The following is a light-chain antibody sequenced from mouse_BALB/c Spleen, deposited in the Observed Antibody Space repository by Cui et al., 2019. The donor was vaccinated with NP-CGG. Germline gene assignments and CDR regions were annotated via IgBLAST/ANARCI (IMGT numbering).Light chain of an antibody. CDR3: ALWYSNHWV. CDR2: GTN. CDR1: IGAITTSNY. J-gene: IGLJ1*01. Sequence: QAVVTQESALTTSPGETVTLTCRSSIGAITTSNYANWVQEKPDHLFTGLIGGTNNRAPGVPARFSGSLIGDKAALTITGAQTEDEAIYFCALWYSNHWVFGGGTKLNVL. V-gene: IGLV1*01.